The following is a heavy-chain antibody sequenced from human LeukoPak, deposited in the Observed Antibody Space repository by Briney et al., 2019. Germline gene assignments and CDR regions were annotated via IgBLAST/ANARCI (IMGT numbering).Heavy chain of an antibody. D-gene: IGHD6-13*01. CDR3: ARGRYSSSWSDY. Sequence: ASVKVSCKASGYTFTGYYMHWVRQAPGQGLEWMGWVNPNSGGTNYAQKFQGRVTMTRDTSISTAYMELSRLRSDDTAVYYCARGRYSSSWSDYWGQGTLVTVSS. CDR2: VNPNSGGT. CDR1: GYTFTGYY. J-gene: IGHJ4*02. V-gene: IGHV1-2*02.